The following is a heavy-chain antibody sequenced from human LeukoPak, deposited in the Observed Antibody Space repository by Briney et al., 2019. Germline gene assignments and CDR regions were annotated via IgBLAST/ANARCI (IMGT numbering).Heavy chain of an antibody. CDR2: INPNSGGT. CDR1: GYTFTGYY. J-gene: IGHJ4*02. Sequence: ASVKVSCKASGYTFTGYYMHWVRQAPGQGLEWMGWINPNSGGTNYAQNFQGRVTMTRDTPISTAYMELSRLRSDDTAVYYCARDSSGYYCFDYWGQGTLVTVSS. V-gene: IGHV1-2*02. CDR3: ARDSSGYYCFDY. D-gene: IGHD6-19*01.